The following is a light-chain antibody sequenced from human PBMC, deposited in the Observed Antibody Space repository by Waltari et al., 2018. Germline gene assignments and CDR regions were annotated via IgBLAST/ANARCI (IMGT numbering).Light chain of an antibody. V-gene: IGLV1-47*01. Sequence: QSVLTQPPSASGTPGQSVTIPCSRGSPNIRTHYLCRYQQLPETAPNLLLYRNNQRPSGVPDRFSGSKSGTSASLAISGLRSEDEADYYCAAWDDNLSGWVFGGGTKLTVL. CDR2: RNN. J-gene: IGLJ2*01. CDR1: SPNIRTHY. CDR3: AAWDDNLSGWV.